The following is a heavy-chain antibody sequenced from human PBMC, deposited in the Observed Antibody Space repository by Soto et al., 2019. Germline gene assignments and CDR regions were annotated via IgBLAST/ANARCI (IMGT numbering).Heavy chain of an antibody. J-gene: IGHJ4*02. CDR3: ARVSSSSWYEYYFDY. V-gene: IGHV1-2*04. D-gene: IGHD6-13*01. Sequence: GASVTVSCKASGYTFTGYYMHWVRQAPGQGLEWMGWINPNSGGTNYAQKFQGWVTMTRDTSISTAYMELSRLRSDDTAVYYCARVSSSSWYEYYFDYWGQGTLVTVSS. CDR2: INPNSGGT. CDR1: GYTFTGYY.